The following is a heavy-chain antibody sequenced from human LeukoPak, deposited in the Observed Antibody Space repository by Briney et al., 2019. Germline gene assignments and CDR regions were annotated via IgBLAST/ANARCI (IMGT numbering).Heavy chain of an antibody. J-gene: IGHJ4*02. CDR3: AKHSGSYFIYYIDS. Sequence: GGSLRLSCAASGFTFSSYGMSWVRQAPGKGLEWVSTISGSGYNTYYADSVKGRFTISRDNAANTLYLQMNSLRAEDTALYYCAKHSGSYFIYYIDSWGQGTLVTVSS. CDR2: ISGSGYNT. CDR1: GFTFSSYG. D-gene: IGHD1-26*01. V-gene: IGHV3-23*01.